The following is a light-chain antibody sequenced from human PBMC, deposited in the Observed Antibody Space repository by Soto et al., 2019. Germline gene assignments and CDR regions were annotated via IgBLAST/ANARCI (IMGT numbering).Light chain of an antibody. Sequence: EIVMTQSPATLSVSPGEIATLSCRASQSISINLAWYQQKPGQAPRLLIYGASTRATGIPARFSGSGSGTKFTRTNSRLLYEDFAVYYCQQTHNWLPFTFGGGIEVEIK. CDR2: GAS. CDR3: QQTHNWLPFT. J-gene: IGKJ4*01. V-gene: IGKV3-15*01. CDR1: QSISIN.